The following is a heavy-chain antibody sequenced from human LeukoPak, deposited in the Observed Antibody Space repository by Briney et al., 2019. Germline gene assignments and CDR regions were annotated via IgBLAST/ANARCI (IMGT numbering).Heavy chain of an antibody. D-gene: IGHD5-24*01. Sequence: GGSLRLSCTASGFTFDDYGMSWVRQAPGKGLEWVSGINWNGGSTGYADSVKGRFTISRDNAKNSLYLQMNSLRAEDTAVYYCARFKMATKTPAGFDYWGQGTLVTVSS. CDR2: INWNGGST. CDR1: GFTFDDYG. V-gene: IGHV3-20*04. CDR3: ARFKMATKTPAGFDY. J-gene: IGHJ4*02.